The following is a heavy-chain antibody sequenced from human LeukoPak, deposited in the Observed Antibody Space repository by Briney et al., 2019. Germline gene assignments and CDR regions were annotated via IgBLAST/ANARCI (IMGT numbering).Heavy chain of an antibody. Sequence: ASVKVSCKASGYTFTGYYMHWVRQAPGQGLEWMGWINPNSGGTNYAQKFQGRVTMTRDTSISTAYMELSSLRSEDTAVYYCAGIDYYDSSGPYYFDYWGQGTLVTVSS. V-gene: IGHV1-2*02. CDR1: GYTFTGYY. CDR2: INPNSGGT. CDR3: AGIDYYDSSGPYYFDY. J-gene: IGHJ4*02. D-gene: IGHD3-22*01.